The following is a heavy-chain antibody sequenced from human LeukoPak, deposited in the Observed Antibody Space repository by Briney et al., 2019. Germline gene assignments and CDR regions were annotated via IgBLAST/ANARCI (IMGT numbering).Heavy chain of an antibody. Sequence: PGGSLRLSCAASGFTFSNAWMSWVRQAPGKGLEWVGRIKSKTDGGTTDYAAPVKGRFTISRDDSKNTLYPQMNSLKTEDTAVYYCTTGFITVDGAFDIWGQGTMVTVSS. D-gene: IGHD3-22*01. J-gene: IGHJ3*02. CDR1: GFTFSNAW. V-gene: IGHV3-15*01. CDR2: IKSKTDGGTT. CDR3: TTGFITVDGAFDI.